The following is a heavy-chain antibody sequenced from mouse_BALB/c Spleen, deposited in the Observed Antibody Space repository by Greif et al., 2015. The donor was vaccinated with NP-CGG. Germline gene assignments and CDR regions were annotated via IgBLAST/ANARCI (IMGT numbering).Heavy chain of an antibody. CDR1: GYTLTSYW. CDR3: GTPVYSFDD. V-gene: IGHV1-7*01. Sequence: QVQLQQSAAELAKPGASVKMSCKASGYTLTSYWMHWVKQRPGQGLEWIGYINPSTGYTEYNKKFKDKATLTADKSSSTASVHRSSLASEVSAVYYGGTPVYSFDDWGQGTSLTFAS. D-gene: IGHD3-1*01. J-gene: IGHJ2*02. CDR2: INPSTGYT.